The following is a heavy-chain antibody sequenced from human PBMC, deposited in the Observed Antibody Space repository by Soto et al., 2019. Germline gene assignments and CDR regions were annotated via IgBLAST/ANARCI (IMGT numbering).Heavy chain of an antibody. V-gene: IGHV4-4*02. J-gene: IGHJ6*02. D-gene: IGHD4-17*01. CDR3: ARGDYGDYFYYYGMDV. Sequence: QVQLQESGPGLVKPSGTLFLTCAVSGGSISNNNWWSWVRQPPGKGLEWIGEIYHSGSTNYNPSLKSRVTISVDKSKNQFSLKLSSVTAADTAVYYCARGDYGDYFYYYGMDVWGQGTTVTVSS. CDR1: GGSISNNNW. CDR2: IYHSGST.